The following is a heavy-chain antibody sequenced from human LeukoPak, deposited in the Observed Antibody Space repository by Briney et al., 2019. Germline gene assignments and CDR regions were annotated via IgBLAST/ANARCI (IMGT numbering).Heavy chain of an antibody. J-gene: IGHJ4*02. CDR1: GGSISSSSYY. D-gene: IGHD3-3*01. V-gene: IGHV4-39*07. CDR2: IYYSGST. Sequence: TSSETLSLTCTVSGGSISSSSYYWGWIRQPSGKGLEWIGSIYYSGSTYYNPSLKSRVTISVDTSKNQFSLKLSSVTAADTAVYYCARDALRFLEWPYWGQGTLVTVSS. CDR3: ARDALRFLEWPY.